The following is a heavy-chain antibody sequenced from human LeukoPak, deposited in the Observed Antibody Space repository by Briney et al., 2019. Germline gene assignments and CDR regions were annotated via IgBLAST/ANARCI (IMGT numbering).Heavy chain of an antibody. D-gene: IGHD3-3*01. J-gene: IGHJ6*03. CDR1: GFTFSSYE. CDR2: ISSSGSTI. Sequence: GGSLRLSCAASGFTFSSYEMNWVRQAPGKGLEWVSYISSSGSTIYYADSVKGRVTISRDNAKNSLYLQMNSLRAEDTAVYYCARYYDFWSSYSSYYYMDVWGKGTTVTVSS. V-gene: IGHV3-48*03. CDR3: ARYYDFWSSYSSYYYMDV.